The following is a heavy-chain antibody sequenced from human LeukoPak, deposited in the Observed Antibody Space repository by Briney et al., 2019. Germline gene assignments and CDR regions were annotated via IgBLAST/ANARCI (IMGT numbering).Heavy chain of an antibody. Sequence: GGSLRLSCAASGFTFSSYSMNWVRQAPGKGLEWVSSINSKSRYIYYADSLKGRFTISRDNGKNSVYLQMNSLRAEDTAVYFCARADSSSSRLDCWGQGTLVTVSS. D-gene: IGHD6-6*01. V-gene: IGHV3-21*01. CDR1: GFTFSSYS. J-gene: IGHJ4*02. CDR2: INSKSRYI. CDR3: ARADSSSSRLDC.